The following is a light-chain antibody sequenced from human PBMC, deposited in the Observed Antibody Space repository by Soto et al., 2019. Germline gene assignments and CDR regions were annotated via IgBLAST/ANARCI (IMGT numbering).Light chain of an antibody. CDR2: WAS. Sequence: DIVMTQSPDSLAVSLGERATINCKSSQSVLYNSNNKNYLAWYQQKPGQPPKLLISWASTRESGGPDRFSASGSGTDFTLTLSSLQVEDVAVYYCQQYYTTLALTFGGGTKVEIK. V-gene: IGKV4-1*01. CDR3: QQYYTTLALT. J-gene: IGKJ4*01. CDR1: QSVLYNSNNKNY.